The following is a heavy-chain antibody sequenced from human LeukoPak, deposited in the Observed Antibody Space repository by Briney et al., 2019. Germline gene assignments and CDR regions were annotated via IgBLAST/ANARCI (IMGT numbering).Heavy chain of an antibody. Sequence: VIGSGSSTYYADSVKGPFTISRDNSKNTLYPQMNSLRAEDTAVYYCAKDLSTWTSTYYFDYWGQGTLVTVSS. D-gene: IGHD2/OR15-2a*01. V-gene: IGHV3-23*01. CDR3: AKDLSTWTSTYYFDY. CDR2: VIGSGSST. J-gene: IGHJ4*02.